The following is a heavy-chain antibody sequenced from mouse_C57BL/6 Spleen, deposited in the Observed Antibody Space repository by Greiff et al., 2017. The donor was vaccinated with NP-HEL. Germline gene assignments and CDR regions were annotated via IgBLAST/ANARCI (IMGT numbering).Heavy chain of an antibody. V-gene: IGHV1-80*01. Sequence: VQLQQSGAELVKPGASVKISCKASGYAFSSYWMNWVKQRPGKGLEWIGQIYPGDGDTNYNGKFTGKATLTADKSSSTAYMQLSSLTSEDSAVYFCARSHYSPYWYFDVWGTGTTVTVSS. J-gene: IGHJ1*03. CDR3: ARSHYSPYWYFDV. CDR1: GYAFSSYW. D-gene: IGHD2-12*01. CDR2: IYPGDGDT.